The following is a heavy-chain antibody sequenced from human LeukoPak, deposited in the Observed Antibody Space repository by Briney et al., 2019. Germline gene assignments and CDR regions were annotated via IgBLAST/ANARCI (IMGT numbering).Heavy chain of an antibody. CDR2: INPSGGST. V-gene: IGHV1-46*01. CDR1: GYTFTSYY. D-gene: IGHD2-2*01. J-gene: IGHJ4*02. Sequence: ASVKVSCKASGYTFTSYYMHWVRQAPGQGLEWMGIINPSGGSTSYAQKFQGRVTMTRDMSTSRVYMELSSLRSEDTAVYYCARDLEARSVVQYYFDYWGQGTLVTVSS. CDR3: ARDLEARSVVQYYFDY.